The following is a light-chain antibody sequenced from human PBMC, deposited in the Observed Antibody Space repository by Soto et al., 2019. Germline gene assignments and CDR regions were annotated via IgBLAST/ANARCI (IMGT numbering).Light chain of an antibody. V-gene: IGLV2-14*02. CDR2: EGT. Sequence: QSVLAQPASVSGSPGQSVTISCTGTTSDVGSYHLVSWYQQHPGKAPKLMIYEGTKRPSGVSNRFSGSKSGNTASLTVSGLQAEDEADYYCSSSAGSNNWVFGGGTKLTVL. J-gene: IGLJ3*02. CDR1: TSDVGSYHL. CDR3: SSSAGSNNWV.